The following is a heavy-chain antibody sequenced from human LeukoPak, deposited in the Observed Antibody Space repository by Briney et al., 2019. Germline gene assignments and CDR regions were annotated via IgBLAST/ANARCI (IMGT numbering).Heavy chain of an antibody. CDR2: IWYDGSNK. CDR3: ARSKNGGSGYCDY. V-gene: IGHV3-33*01. Sequence: PGGSLRLPCAASGFSFSNYGMHWVRQAPGKGLEWVAVIWYDGSNKYYADSVKGRFTISRDNSKNTLYVQMSSLRAEDTAVYYCARSKNGGSGYCDYWGQGSLVTVSS. CDR1: GFSFSNYG. J-gene: IGHJ4*02. D-gene: IGHD3-10*01.